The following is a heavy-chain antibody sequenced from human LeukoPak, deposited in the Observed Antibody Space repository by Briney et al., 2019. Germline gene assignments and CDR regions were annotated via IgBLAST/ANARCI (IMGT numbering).Heavy chain of an antibody. CDR2: ISGSGGST. J-gene: IGHJ4*02. V-gene: IGHV3-23*01. D-gene: IGHD3-22*01. Sequence: PGGSLRLSCAASGFTSSSYAMHWVRQAPGKGLEWVSSISGSGGSTYYVDSVKGRFTISRDNSKNTLYLQMNSLRAEDTAVYYCAKSGRVVDPLSSQDYWGQGTLVTVSS. CDR1: GFTSSSYA. CDR3: AKSGRVVDPLSSQDY.